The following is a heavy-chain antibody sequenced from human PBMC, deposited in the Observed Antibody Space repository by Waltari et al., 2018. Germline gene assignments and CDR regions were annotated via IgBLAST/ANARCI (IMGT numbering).Heavy chain of an antibody. Sequence: EVQLVETGGGLIQPGGSLRLSCAVSGFIVSSNYMSWVRQAPGKGLGLVSVIYAGCGSYSADSVRGRFTISRDNSKNTLYLEMNTLRADDTAVYYCATLGAYPGAFDVWGQGTMVTVSS. CDR1: GFIVSSNY. J-gene: IGHJ3*01. V-gene: IGHV3-53*02. CDR3: ATLGAYPGAFDV. D-gene: IGHD3-16*01. CDR2: IYAGCGS.